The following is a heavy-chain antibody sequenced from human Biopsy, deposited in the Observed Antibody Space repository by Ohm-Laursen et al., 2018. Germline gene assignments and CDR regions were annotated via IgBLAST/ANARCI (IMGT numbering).Heavy chain of an antibody. CDR1: GGSIHSNY. J-gene: IGHJ4*02. V-gene: IGHV4-4*07. Sequence: PSETLSLTCAVSGGSIHSNYWNWIRQPAGKGLEWIGRIFSGGTTNYNPSLQSRVTMSIDASKNQFSLRLNSVTAADTAVYYCAREAGEHSLLGLDHWGQGALVTVSS. D-gene: IGHD1/OR15-1a*01. CDR2: IFSGGTT. CDR3: AREAGEHSLLGLDH.